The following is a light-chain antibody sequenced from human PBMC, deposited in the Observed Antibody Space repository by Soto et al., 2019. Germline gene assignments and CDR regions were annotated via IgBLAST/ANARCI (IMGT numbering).Light chain of an antibody. CDR2: DAS. Sequence: DIQMTQSPSSLSASVGDRVTITCRASQSISNSLHCYQQKPGKAPNLLIYDASNLQSGVPSRFSGSGSGTDFTLNISSLQPEDFATYYCQQSYSINSFAFGQGTKLEIK. CDR1: QSISNS. J-gene: IGKJ2*01. CDR3: QQSYSINSFA. V-gene: IGKV1-39*01.